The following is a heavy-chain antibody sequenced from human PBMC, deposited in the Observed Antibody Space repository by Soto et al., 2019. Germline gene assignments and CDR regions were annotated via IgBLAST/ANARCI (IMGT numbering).Heavy chain of an antibody. CDR1: GYTFSSYG. CDR3: ARKDGWFGTYGMDV. D-gene: IGHD3-10*01. J-gene: IGHJ6*02. V-gene: IGHV1-18*01. Sequence: QVQLVQSGAEVKKPGASVKVSCKASGYTFSSYGISWVRQARGQGLEWMGWISAHNGNTNYAQKFQVRVTMTTDTFTSTAYMEVRSLRSDDTAVYYCARKDGWFGTYGMDVWGQGTTVTVSS. CDR2: ISAHNGNT.